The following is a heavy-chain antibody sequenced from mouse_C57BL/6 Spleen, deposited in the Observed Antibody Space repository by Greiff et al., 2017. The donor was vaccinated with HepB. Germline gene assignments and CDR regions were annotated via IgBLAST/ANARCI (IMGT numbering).Heavy chain of an antibody. V-gene: IGHV1-52*01. D-gene: IGHD1-1*01. J-gene: IGHJ2*01. Sequence: QVQLQQPGAELVRPGSSVKLSCKASGYTFTSYWMHWVKQRPIQGLEWIGNIDPSDSETHYNQKFKDKATLTVDKSSSTAYMQLSCLTSEDSAVYYCARGIRYYGRGYFDYWGQGTTLTVSS. CDR3: ARGIRYYGRGYFDY. CDR2: IDPSDSET. CDR1: GYTFTSYW.